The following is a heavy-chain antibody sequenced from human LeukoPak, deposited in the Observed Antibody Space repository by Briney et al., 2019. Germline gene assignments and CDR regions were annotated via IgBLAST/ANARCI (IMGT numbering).Heavy chain of an antibody. CDR2: IYYSGST. V-gene: IGHV4-61*01. D-gene: IGHD3-9*01. CDR3: AGYTYYDILTGYLGAFDI. J-gene: IGHJ3*02. CDR1: GGSISSGSYY. Sequence: SETLSLACTVSGGSISSGSYYWSWIRQPPGKGLEWIGYIYYSGSTNYNPSLKSRVTISVDTSKNQFSLKLSSVTAADTAVYYCAGYTYYDILTGYLGAFDIWGQGTMVTVSS.